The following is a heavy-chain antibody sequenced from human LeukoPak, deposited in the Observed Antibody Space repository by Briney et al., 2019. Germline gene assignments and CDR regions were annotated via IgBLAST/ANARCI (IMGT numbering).Heavy chain of an antibody. D-gene: IGHD2-15*01. CDR2: IYYSGST. V-gene: IGHV4-61*01. J-gene: IGHJ4*02. Sequence: PSETLSLTCTVSGGSVSSGSYYWSWIRQPPGKGLEWIGYIYYSGSTNYNPSLQSRVTISADTSKNQFSLKLRSVTTADTAVYYCARATEIYCRGGSCPYPLDYWGQGTLVTVSS. CDR3: ARATEIYCRGGSCPYPLDY. CDR1: GGSVSSGSYY.